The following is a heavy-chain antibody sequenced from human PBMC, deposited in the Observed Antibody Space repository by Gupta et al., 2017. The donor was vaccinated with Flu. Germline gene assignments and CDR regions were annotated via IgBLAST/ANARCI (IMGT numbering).Heavy chain of an antibody. Sequence: QVQLVQSGAEVKKPGASVKVSCKASGYTFTSYDINWVRQATGQGLEWMGWMNPNSGNTGYAQKFQGRVTVTRNTSISTAYMELGSLRSEDTAVYYCARDQQWLVTSEDYYYYGMDVWGQGTTVTVSS. CDR1: GYTFTSYD. D-gene: IGHD6-19*01. CDR2: MNPNSGNT. CDR3: ARDQQWLVTSEDYYYYGMDV. V-gene: IGHV1-8*01. J-gene: IGHJ6*02.